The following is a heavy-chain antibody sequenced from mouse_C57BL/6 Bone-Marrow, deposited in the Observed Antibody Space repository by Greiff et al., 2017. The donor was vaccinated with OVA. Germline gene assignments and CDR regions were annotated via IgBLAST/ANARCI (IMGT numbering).Heavy chain of an antibody. CDR1: GYTFTSYW. Sequence: QVQLQQSGAELVKPGASVKLSCKASGYTFTSYWMQWVKQRPGQGLEWIGEIDPSDSYTNYNQKFKGKATLTVDTSSSTAYMQLSSLTSEDSAVYYCLLRYPGFDYWGQGTTLTVSS. J-gene: IGHJ2*01. D-gene: IGHD1-1*01. CDR3: LLRYPGFDY. V-gene: IGHV1-50*01. CDR2: IDPSDSYT.